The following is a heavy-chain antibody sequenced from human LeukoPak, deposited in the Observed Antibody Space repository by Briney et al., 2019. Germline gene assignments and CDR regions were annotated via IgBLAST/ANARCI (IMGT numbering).Heavy chain of an antibody. D-gene: IGHD3-10*01. V-gene: IGHV3-23*01. CDR2: ISGTGGNT. Sequence: GGSLILSCAASGLTVSSTYMSWVRQAPGKGLEWVSSISGTGGNTYYADSVKGRFTISRDNSRNTLYLQMNSLRAEDTAVYYCANVPYYGSGTPFDHWGQGTLVTVSS. CDR3: ANVPYYGSGTPFDH. CDR1: GLTVSSTY. J-gene: IGHJ4*02.